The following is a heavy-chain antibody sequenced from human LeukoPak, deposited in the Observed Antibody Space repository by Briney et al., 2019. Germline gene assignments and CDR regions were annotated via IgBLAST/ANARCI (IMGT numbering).Heavy chain of an antibody. V-gene: IGHV4-30-4*08. CDR1: GGSISSGDYY. D-gene: IGHD3-3*01. J-gene: IGHJ5*02. CDR2: IYYSEST. CDR3: ARAPYDFWSGYRGRWFAP. Sequence: PSETLSLTCTVSGGSISSGDYYWSWIRQPPGKGLEWIGYIYYSESTYYNPSLKSRVTISVDTSKNQFSLKLSSVTAADTAVYYCARAPYDFWSGYRGRWFAPWGQGTLVTVSS.